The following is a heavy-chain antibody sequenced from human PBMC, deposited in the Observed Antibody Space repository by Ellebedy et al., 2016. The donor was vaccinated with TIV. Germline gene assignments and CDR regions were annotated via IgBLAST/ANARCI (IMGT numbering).Heavy chain of an antibody. D-gene: IGHD4-17*01. CDR3: ARSPLRDNGEYPLDS. Sequence: MPSETLSLTCTVSGDSIGTYYWSWIRQPPGKGLEWIGYIYHTGFTRYNPSLQSRFTMSVDTSKSHFSLRLDSLTSSDTAVYYCARSPLRDNGEYPLDSWGQGTLVTVSS. V-gene: IGHV4-59*01. CDR1: GDSIGTYY. CDR2: IYHTGFT. J-gene: IGHJ4*02.